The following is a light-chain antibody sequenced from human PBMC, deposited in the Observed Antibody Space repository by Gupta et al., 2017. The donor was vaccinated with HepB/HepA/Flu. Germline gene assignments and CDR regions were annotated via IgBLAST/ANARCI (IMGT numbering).Light chain of an antibody. CDR2: RTN. CDR3: ASGDDSLNIML. J-gene: IGLJ2*01. Sequence: VYWYQQLQGSAPKLLIYRTNQRPSGVPDRFAGSNSGNSASLSISGLRSEEEADYYCASGDDSLNIMLFGGGTQMTVL. V-gene: IGLV1-47*01.